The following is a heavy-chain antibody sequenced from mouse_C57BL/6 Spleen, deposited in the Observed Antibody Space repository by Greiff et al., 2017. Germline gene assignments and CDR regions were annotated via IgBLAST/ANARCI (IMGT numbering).Heavy chain of an antibody. CDR3: ARGSRGFDD. V-gene: IGHV1-42*01. J-gene: IGHJ2*01. Sequence: EVQLQQSGPELVKPGASVKISCKASGYSFTGYYMNWVKQSPEKSLEWIGEINPSTGGTTYNQKFKAKATLTVDKSSSTAYMQLKSLTSEDSAVYYCARGSRGFDDWGKGTTLTVSS. CDR2: INPSTGGT. CDR1: GYSFTGYY.